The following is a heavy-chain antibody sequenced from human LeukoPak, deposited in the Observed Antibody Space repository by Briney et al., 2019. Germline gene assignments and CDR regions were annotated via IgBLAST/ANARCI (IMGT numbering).Heavy chain of an antibody. V-gene: IGHV3-73*01. J-gene: IGHJ4*02. Sequence: GGSLRLSCAASGFTFSGSAIHWVRQASGKGLEWVGRIRSKANSYATSSAASVKGRFTISRDDSKDTAYLQMNSLKTEDTAVYYCTRDYGVLFDYWGQGTLVTVSS. CDR1: GFTFSGSA. CDR2: IRSKANSYAT. CDR3: TRDYGVLFDY. D-gene: IGHD4-17*01.